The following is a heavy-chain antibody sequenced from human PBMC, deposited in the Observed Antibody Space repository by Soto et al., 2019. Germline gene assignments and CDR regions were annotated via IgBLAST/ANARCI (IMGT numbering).Heavy chain of an antibody. D-gene: IGHD3-10*01. V-gene: IGHV3-49*03. CDR3: TRDRGPTIGAAYYYYYGMDV. CDR2: IRSKAYGGTT. CDR1: GFTFGDYA. J-gene: IGHJ6*02. Sequence: PGGSLRLSCTASGFTFGDYAMSWFRQAPGKGLEWVGFIRSKAYGGTTEYAASVKGRFTISRDDSKSIAYLQMNSLKTEDTAVYYCTRDRGPTIGAAYYYYYGMDVWGQGTTVTVSS.